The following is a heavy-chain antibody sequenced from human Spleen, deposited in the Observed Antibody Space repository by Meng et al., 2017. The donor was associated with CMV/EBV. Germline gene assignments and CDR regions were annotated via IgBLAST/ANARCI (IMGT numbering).Heavy chain of an antibody. CDR2: IRYDGDNQ. V-gene: IGHV3-30*02. Sequence: GESLKISCAASGFTFSSYGMHWVRQAPGKGLEWVAFIRYDGDNQYFADSVKGRFTISRDNAKNSLYLQMNSLRAEDTAVFYCARGFWNPYYEDTHDFWGQGTLVTVSS. CDR1: GFTFSSYG. D-gene: IGHD3-3*01. J-gene: IGHJ4*02. CDR3: ARGFWNPYYEDTHDF.